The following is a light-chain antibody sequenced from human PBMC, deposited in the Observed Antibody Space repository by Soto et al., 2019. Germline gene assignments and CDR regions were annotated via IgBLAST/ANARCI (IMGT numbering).Light chain of an antibody. V-gene: IGLV3-1*01. CDR2: QDN. Sequence: SYELTQPPSVSVSPGQTASITCSGDKLGDKYGCWYQQKPGQSPVLVIYQDNKRPSGIPERFSGSNSGNTATLTISGTQAMDEADYYCQAWDSVTAWVFGVGTKLTVL. CDR1: KLGDKY. J-gene: IGLJ3*02. CDR3: QAWDSVTAWV.